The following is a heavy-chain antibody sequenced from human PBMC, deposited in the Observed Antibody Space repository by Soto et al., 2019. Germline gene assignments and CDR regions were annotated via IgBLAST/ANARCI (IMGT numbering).Heavy chain of an antibody. CDR1: GGSISSGGYY. Sequence: QVQLQESGPGLVKPSQTLSLTCTVSGGSISSGGYYWSWIRQHPGNGLEWIGYISNSGSTYYNPSLKGRVTMSVDTSKNHFALKLNSVTAADTAVYYCARDEGAQYDWYFDLWGRGTLVTVSS. V-gene: IGHV4-31*03. J-gene: IGHJ2*01. CDR3: ARDEGAQYDWYFDL. CDR2: ISNSGST.